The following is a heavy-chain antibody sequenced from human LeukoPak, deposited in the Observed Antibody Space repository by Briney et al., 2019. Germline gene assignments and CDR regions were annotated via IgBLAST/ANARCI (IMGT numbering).Heavy chain of an antibody. J-gene: IGHJ4*02. CDR3: ARDLRSGSYTHYFDY. D-gene: IGHD3-10*01. Sequence: GGSLRLSCAASGFTFSSYAMHWVRQAPGKGLEWVAVISYDGSNKYYADSVKGRFTISRDTSRNTLYLQMNSLRAEDTAVYYCARDLRSGSYTHYFDYWGQGTLVTVSS. V-gene: IGHV3-30*04. CDR1: GFTFSSYA. CDR2: ISYDGSNK.